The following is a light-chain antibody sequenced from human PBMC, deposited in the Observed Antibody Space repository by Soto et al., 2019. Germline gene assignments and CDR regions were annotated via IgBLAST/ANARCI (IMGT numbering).Light chain of an antibody. J-gene: IGLJ1*01. CDR3: SSYTSSSTHV. CDR1: SSDIGAFTF. CDR2: DVN. V-gene: IGLV2-14*03. Sequence: QSAPTQPASPSRSPGQSITISCTGTSSDIGAFTFVSWYQQHPGKVPKLMIFDVNRRPSGVSDRFSGSKSGNTASLTISGLQAEDECDYYCSSYTSSSTHVFGSGTKLTLL.